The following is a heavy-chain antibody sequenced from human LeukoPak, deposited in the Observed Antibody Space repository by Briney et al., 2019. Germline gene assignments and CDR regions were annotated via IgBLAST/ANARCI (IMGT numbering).Heavy chain of an antibody. Sequence: SETLSLTCTVSGYSISSDYYWGWIRQPAGKGLEWIGRVYTSGSTNYNPSLKSRVTMSVDTSKNQFSLKLSSVTAADTAVYYCAREYYDSSSYGVGEWFDPWGQGTLVTVSS. CDR3: AREYYDSSSYGVGEWFDP. CDR2: VYTSGST. D-gene: IGHD3-22*01. J-gene: IGHJ5*02. V-gene: IGHV4-4*07. CDR1: GYSISSDYY.